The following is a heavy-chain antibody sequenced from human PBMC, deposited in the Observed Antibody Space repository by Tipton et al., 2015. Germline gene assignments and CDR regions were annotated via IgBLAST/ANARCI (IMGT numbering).Heavy chain of an antibody. CDR2: LYFSGST. D-gene: IGHD2-21*02. CDR3: ASPSLPHDRGDYYFQS. J-gene: IGHJ4*02. CDR1: GGSISSSSYY. V-gene: IGHV4-39*01. Sequence: LRLSCTVSGGSISSSSYYWAWIRQPPGKGLEWIGSLYFSGSTYYNPSLKSRVTISIDRFKNQFSLKLSSVAAADTAVYYCASPSLPHDRGDYYFQSWGQGSLVTVSS.